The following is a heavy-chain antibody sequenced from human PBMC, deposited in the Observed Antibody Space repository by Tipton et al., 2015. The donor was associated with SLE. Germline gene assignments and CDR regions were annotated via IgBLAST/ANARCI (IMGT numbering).Heavy chain of an antibody. CDR2: MSYFGSS. CDR3: ARLPSFWTGDYFDY. J-gene: IGHJ4*02. D-gene: IGHD3/OR15-3a*01. Sequence: TLSLTCTVSGGSISSTDYYWGWIRQPPGKGLEWIGSMSYFGSSFYNPSLKTRVTISIDTSENQFSLKLGSVTAADTAVYYCARLPSFWTGDYFDYWGQGSLVTVSS. V-gene: IGHV4-39*07. CDR1: GGSISSTDYY.